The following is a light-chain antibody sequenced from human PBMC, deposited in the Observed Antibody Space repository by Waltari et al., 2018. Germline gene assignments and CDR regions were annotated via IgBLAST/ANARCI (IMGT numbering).Light chain of an antibody. CDR3: QQTYSSPYT. CDR1: ESISSA. Sequence: DIQMTQSPSTLSASVGDRVTITCRASESISSALVWYQQKPGKAPKVLIYKASSLESGVPSRFSGSGSGTEFTLTISSLQPEDFVSYYCQQTYSSPYTFGQGTQLETK. V-gene: IGKV1-5*03. J-gene: IGKJ2*01. CDR2: KAS.